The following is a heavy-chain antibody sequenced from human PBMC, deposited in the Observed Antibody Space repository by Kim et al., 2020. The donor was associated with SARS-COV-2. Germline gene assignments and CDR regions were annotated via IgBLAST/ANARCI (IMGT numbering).Heavy chain of an antibody. CDR3: AREGRIAAAGTDY. V-gene: IGHV3-7*03. CDR2: IKQDGSEK. CDR1: GFTFSSYW. D-gene: IGHD6-13*01. Sequence: GGSLRLSCAASGFTFSSYWMSWVRQAPGKGLEWVANIKQDGSEKYYVDSVKGRFTISRDNAKNSLYLQMNSLRAEDTAVYYCAREGRIAAAGTDYWGQGTLVTVSS. J-gene: IGHJ4*02.